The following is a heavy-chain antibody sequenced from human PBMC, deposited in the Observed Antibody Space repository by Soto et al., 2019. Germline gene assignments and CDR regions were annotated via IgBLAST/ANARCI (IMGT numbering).Heavy chain of an antibody. CDR1: GGSISSSSYY. D-gene: IGHD1-20*01. Sequence: SETLSLTCTVSGGSISSSSYYWGWIRQPPGKGLEWIGSIYYSGSTYYNPSLKSRVTISVDTSKNQFSLKLSSVTAADTAVYYCARINNWNDASLYYYYYGMDVWGQGTTVTVSS. V-gene: IGHV4-39*01. CDR2: IYYSGST. J-gene: IGHJ6*02. CDR3: ARINNWNDASLYYYYYGMDV.